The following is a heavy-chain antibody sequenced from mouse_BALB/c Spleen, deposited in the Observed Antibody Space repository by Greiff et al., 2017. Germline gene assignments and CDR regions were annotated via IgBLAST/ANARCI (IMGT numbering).Heavy chain of an antibody. V-gene: IGHV1S135*01. D-gene: IGHD2-4*01. CDR3: ARRIYDYDGSLYAMDY. CDR2: IDPYNGGT. CDR1: GYAFTSYN. Sequence: VQLKESGPELVKPGASVKVSCKASGYAFTSYNMYWVKQSHGKSLEWIGYIDPYNGGTSYNQKFKGKATLTVDKSSSTAYMHLNSLTSEDSAVYYCARRIYDYDGSLYAMDYWGQGTSVTVSS. J-gene: IGHJ4*01.